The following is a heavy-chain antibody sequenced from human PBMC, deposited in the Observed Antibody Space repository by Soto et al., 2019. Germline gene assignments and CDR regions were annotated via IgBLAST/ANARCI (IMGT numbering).Heavy chain of an antibody. D-gene: IGHD4-17*01. CDR2: ICSSGSTI. J-gene: IGHJ6*02. Sequence: PGGSLRLSCAASGFTFSTYEMNWVRQAPGKGLEWVSYICSSGSTIYYADSVKGRFTISRDNAKNSLYLQMNSLRAEDTAVYYCARDRIVEGDYGPNYYYYGMDVWGQGTTVTVSS. V-gene: IGHV3-48*03. CDR1: GFTFSTYE. CDR3: ARDRIVEGDYGPNYYYYGMDV.